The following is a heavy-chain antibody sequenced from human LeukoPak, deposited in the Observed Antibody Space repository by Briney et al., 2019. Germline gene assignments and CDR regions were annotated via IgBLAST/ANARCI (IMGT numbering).Heavy chain of an antibody. J-gene: IGHJ6*04. V-gene: IGHV3-21*04. CDR3: AELGITMIGGV. CDR2: ITSDSRYR. Sequence: GGSLRLSCEASGFSFSTYNMNWVRQAPGKGLEWISSITSDSRYRYYADSVKGRFTISRDNAKNSLYLQMNSLRAEDTAVYYCAELGITMIGGVWGKGTTVTISS. CDR1: GFSFSTYN. D-gene: IGHD3-10*02.